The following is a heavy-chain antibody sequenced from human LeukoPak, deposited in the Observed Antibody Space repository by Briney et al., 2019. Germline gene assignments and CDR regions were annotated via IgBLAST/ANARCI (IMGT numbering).Heavy chain of an antibody. J-gene: IGHJ4*02. V-gene: IGHV3-7*01. CDR1: GFTFSNAW. D-gene: IGHD7-27*01. CDR2: IKQDGSEK. CDR3: ARDKMTGDSYFDY. Sequence: GGSLRLSCAASGFTFSNAWMNWVRRAPGKGLEWVAHIKQDGSEKNYVDSVKGRFTISRDNAKNSLLLQMDGLRAEDAAVYYCARDKMTGDSYFDYWGQGTLVTVSS.